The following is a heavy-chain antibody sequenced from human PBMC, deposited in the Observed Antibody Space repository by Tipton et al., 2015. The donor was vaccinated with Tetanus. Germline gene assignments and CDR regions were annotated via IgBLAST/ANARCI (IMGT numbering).Heavy chain of an antibody. Sequence: TLSLTCTVSGGSVNIASYSWSWIRRPPGKGLEWIGNLYYTGSVHDNPSLQRRVTISADASKNQFSLKLTSVTAADTAIYYCARVRRGATTDLDYWGQGTLVTVSS. CDR1: GGSVNIASYS. CDR3: ARVRRGATTDLDY. J-gene: IGHJ4*02. D-gene: IGHD5-12*01. CDR2: LYYTGSV. V-gene: IGHV4-61*01.